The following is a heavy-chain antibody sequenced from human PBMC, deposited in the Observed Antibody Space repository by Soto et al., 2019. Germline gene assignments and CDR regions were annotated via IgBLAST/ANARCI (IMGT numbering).Heavy chain of an antibody. CDR2: ISHSSSTI. D-gene: IGHD1-26*01. CDR1: GFTFSSYS. Sequence: EVQLVESGGGLVQPGGSLRLSCAASGFTFSSYSMNWVRQAPGKGLEWVSYISHSSSTIYYADSVKGRFTISRDNARNSLYRQMNSLRDEDTAVYYCAREGGSLNWFDPWGQGTLVTVSS. V-gene: IGHV3-48*02. J-gene: IGHJ5*02. CDR3: AREGGSLNWFDP.